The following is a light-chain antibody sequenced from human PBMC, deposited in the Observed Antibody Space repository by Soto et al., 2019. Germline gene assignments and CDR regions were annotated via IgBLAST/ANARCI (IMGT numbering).Light chain of an antibody. J-gene: IGKJ2*01. CDR1: QRVLYSSNNKNY. V-gene: IGKV4-1*01. CDR2: WAS. Sequence: IVMTQSPDSLAVSLGERATINCKSSQRVLYSSNNKNYLAWYQQTPGQPPKLLIYWASTRESGVPDRFSGSGPGTDFTLTITSLQAEDVAVYYCQEYYNAPYTFGQGTKLDIK. CDR3: QEYYNAPYT.